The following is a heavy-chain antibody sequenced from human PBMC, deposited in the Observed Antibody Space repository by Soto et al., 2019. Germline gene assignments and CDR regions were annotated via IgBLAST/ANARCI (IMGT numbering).Heavy chain of an antibody. D-gene: IGHD4-4*01. CDR2: ISYAGSNK. Sequence: QVQLVESGGGVVQPGRSLRLSCAASGFTFSSNAMHWVRQARGKGLEWVAVISYAGSNKYYADSVKGRFTISRDNSKNTLYLQMNSLRAEDTAVYYCARPLWRDDYNWGYFDLWGRGTLVTVSS. J-gene: IGHJ2*01. CDR1: GFTFSSNA. V-gene: IGHV3-30-3*01. CDR3: ARPLWRDDYNWGYFDL.